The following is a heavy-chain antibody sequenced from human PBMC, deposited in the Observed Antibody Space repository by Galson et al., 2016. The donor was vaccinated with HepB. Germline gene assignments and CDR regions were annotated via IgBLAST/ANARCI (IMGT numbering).Heavy chain of an antibody. Sequence: SLRLSCAASGLTFRHYGIHWVRQASGKGLEWVAVISYDGSSQEYIDSVKGRFTISRDNSQNTLYLQMNSLRVEDTDVYYCAKIPPAIDMLRGVTTDYWGQGALVIVSS. D-gene: IGHD3-10*01. CDR3: AKIPPAIDMLRGVTTDY. J-gene: IGHJ4*02. V-gene: IGHV3-30*18. CDR1: GLTFRHYG. CDR2: ISYDGSSQ.